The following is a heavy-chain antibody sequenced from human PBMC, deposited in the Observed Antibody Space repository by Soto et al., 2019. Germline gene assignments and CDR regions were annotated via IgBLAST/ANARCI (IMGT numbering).Heavy chain of an antibody. CDR1: GGSISGYS. CDR3: ARASFFDY. V-gene: IGHV4-34*01. J-gene: IGHJ4*02. Sequence: QVQLQQWGAGLLKPSETLSLTCAVYGGSISGYSWSWIRQPPGKGLEWIGEINHSGSTNYIPSLKSRVTISVDTSKNQFSLKLSSVTAADTAVYYCARASFFDYWGQGTLVTVSS. CDR2: INHSGST.